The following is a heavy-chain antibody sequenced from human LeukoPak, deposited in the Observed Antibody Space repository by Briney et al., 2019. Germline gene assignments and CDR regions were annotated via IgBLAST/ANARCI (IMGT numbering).Heavy chain of an antibody. CDR2: IYYSGST. V-gene: IGHV4-39*01. CDR1: GGSISSSSYY. Sequence: PSETLSLTCTVSGGSISSSSYYWGWIRQPPGKGLEWIGSIYYSGSTYYNPSLKSRVTISVDTSKNQFPLKLSSVTAADTAVYYCVRLLIAGATGGSAFDIWGQGTMVTVSS. J-gene: IGHJ3*02. CDR3: VRLLIAGATGGSAFDI. D-gene: IGHD1-26*01.